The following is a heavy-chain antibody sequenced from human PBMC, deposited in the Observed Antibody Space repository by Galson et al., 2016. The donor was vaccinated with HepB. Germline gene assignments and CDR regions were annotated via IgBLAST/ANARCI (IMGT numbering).Heavy chain of an antibody. CDR2: INSDGRSS. D-gene: IGHD4-23*01. J-gene: IGHJ4*02. V-gene: IGHV3-74*01. CDR3: ARQMMTVLATPLDF. CDR1: GFTFSNYW. Sequence: SLRLSCATAGFTFSNYWMHWVRRAPGKGPVWVSRINSDGRSSRYADSVMGRFTISRDNAKKPVYLQMNSLRAEDTAVYFCARQMMTVLATPLDFWGQGTPVTVSS.